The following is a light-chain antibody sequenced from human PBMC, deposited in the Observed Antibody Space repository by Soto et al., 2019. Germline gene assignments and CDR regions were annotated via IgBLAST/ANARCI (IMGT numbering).Light chain of an antibody. CDR1: QGISSY. Sequence: DIPLTQSPSFLSPSVGDRVSITCRASQGISSYLAWYQQKPGKAPKLLIYAASTLQGGVPSRFSGSGSGTEFTLTISSLQPEDFATYYCQQLNSYPLTFGGGTKVEIK. V-gene: IGKV1-9*01. J-gene: IGKJ4*01. CDR3: QQLNSYPLT. CDR2: AAS.